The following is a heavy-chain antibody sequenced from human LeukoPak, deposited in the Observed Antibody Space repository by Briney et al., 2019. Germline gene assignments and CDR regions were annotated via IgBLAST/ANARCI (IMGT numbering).Heavy chain of an antibody. J-gene: IGHJ3*02. CDR2: ISYDESNR. CDR1: GFPFSRYS. V-gene: IGHV3-30*04. Sequence: GSSLRLSCAASGFPFSRYSIHWVRHTPGKGRVGVVVISYDESNRFHADAVQGRYNISRHSSKVTLSVDMRTQRPENSCVFHCVRDSVWELDVSPYHAVDIWGQGAMVIVSS. D-gene: IGHD1-1*01. CDR3: VRDSVWELDVSPYHAVDI.